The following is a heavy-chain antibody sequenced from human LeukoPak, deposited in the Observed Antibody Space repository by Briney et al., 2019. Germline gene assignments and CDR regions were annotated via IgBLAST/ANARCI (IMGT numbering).Heavy chain of an antibody. J-gene: IGHJ6*03. CDR1: GYTFTSYG. V-gene: IGHV1-18*01. CDR3: ARDVYDFWSGYIYYYYYMDV. D-gene: IGHD3-3*01. CDR2: ISAYNGNT. Sequence: ASVKVSCKASGYTFTSYGISWVRQAPGQGLEWMGWISAYNGNTNYAQKLQGRVTMTTDTSTSTAYMELRSLRSDDTAVYYCARDVYDFWSGYIYYYYYMDVWGKGTTVTVSS.